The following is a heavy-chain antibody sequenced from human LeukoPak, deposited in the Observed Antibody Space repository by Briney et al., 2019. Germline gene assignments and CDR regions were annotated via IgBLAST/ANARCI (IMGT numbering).Heavy chain of an antibody. D-gene: IGHD2-8*02. V-gene: IGHV3-23*01. CDR3: ATYRQVLLPFES. Sequence: GGSLRLSCAGSGFTFSNYWMSWVRQPPGKGLEWVSSIFPSGGEIHYADSVRGRFTISRDNSKSTLSLQMNSLRAEDTAIYYCATYRQVLLPFESWGQGTLVTVSS. CDR1: GFTFSNYW. CDR2: IFPSGGEI. J-gene: IGHJ4*02.